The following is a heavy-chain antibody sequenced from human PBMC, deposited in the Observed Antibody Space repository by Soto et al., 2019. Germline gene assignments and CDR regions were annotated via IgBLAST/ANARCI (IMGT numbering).Heavy chain of an antibody. Sequence: PSETLSLTCTVSGGSISSGDYYWSWIRQPPGKGLEWIGYIYYSGSTYYNPSLKSRVTISVDTSKNQFSLKLSSVTAADTAVYYCARARTEIKIFGVVPYWFDPWGQGTLVTAPQ. CDR3: ARARTEIKIFGVVPYWFDP. CDR2: IYYSGST. CDR1: GGSISSGDYY. J-gene: IGHJ5*02. V-gene: IGHV4-30-4*01. D-gene: IGHD3-3*01.